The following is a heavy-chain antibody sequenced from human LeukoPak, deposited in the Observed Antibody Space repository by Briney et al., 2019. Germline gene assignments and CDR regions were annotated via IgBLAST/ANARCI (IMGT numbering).Heavy chain of an antibody. CDR3: ARAGGGLDY. D-gene: IGHD3-16*01. CDR2: INPNSAGT. J-gene: IGHJ4*02. Sequence: ASVKVSFKASAYTFTDYYVHWVRQAPGQGLDWMGWINPNSAGTNYAQKFQGRVTMTRDTSISTAYMELSSLTPDDTAVYYCARAGGGLDYWGQGTLVTVSS. CDR1: AYTFTDYY. V-gene: IGHV1-2*02.